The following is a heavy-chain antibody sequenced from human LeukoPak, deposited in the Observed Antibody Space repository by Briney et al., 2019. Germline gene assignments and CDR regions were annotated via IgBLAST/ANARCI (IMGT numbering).Heavy chain of an antibody. D-gene: IGHD1/OR15-1a*01. CDR2: INPNSGGT. CDR1: GYTFTGYY. J-gene: IGHJ4*02. Sequence: ASVKVSCKASGYTFTGYYMHWVRQAPGQGLEWMGWINPNSGGTNYAQKFQGRVTMTRDTSISTACMELSRLTSDDTAVYYCARSSDWINDYWGQGTLVTVSS. CDR3: ARSSDWINDY. V-gene: IGHV1-2*02.